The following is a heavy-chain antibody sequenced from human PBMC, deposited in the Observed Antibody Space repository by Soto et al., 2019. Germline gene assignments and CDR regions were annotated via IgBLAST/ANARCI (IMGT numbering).Heavy chain of an antibody. D-gene: IGHD6-13*01. J-gene: IGHJ3*02. CDR3: ARPESSKQGAYDI. CDR2: ISYDGINE. Sequence: QVQLVESGGGVVQPGRSLRLSCAASGFTFRNYAMHWVRQAPGKGLEWVAVISYDGINEDYGDSVKGRFTISRDNSKNMLYLQINSLRPDDTAVYYCARPESSKQGAYDIWGHGTLVSVSS. V-gene: IGHV3-30-3*01. CDR1: GFTFRNYA.